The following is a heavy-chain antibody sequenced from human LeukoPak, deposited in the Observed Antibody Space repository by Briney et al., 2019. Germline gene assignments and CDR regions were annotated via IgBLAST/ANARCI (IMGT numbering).Heavy chain of an antibody. CDR3: ARDRLPYCTIASCYPQAFDI. CDR1: GFTFSSYA. J-gene: IGHJ3*02. V-gene: IGHV3-30-3*01. D-gene: IGHD2-8*01. Sequence: GRSLRLSCAASGFTFSSYAMHWVRQAPGKGLEWVAVISYDGSNKYYADSVKGRFTISRDNAKNSLYLQMNSLRAEDTAVYYCARDRLPYCTIASCYPQAFDIWGQGTMVSVSS. CDR2: ISYDGSNK.